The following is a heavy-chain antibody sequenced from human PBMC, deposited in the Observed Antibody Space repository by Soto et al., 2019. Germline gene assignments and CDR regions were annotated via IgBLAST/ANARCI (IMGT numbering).Heavy chain of an antibody. V-gene: IGHV3-23*01. D-gene: IGHD2-15*01. CDR3: AKDPRRYCSGGSCSDSYYFDY. CDR2: IGGSDDGT. J-gene: IGHJ4*02. CDR1: GFTFSSYT. Sequence: GGSLRLSCEASGFTFSSYTMNWVRRTPGKGLEWVATIGGSDDGTYYADSVKGRFTISRDNSKNTLYLQMNSLRAEDTAVYYCAKDPRRYCSGGSCSDSYYFDYWGQGTLVTVSS.